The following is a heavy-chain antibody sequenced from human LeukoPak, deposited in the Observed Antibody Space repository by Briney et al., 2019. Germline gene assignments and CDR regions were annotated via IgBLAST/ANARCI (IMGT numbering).Heavy chain of an antibody. J-gene: IGHJ3*02. V-gene: IGHV3-64*01. CDR3: ARAGDSRAYSFNAFDI. D-gene: IGHD3-22*01. CDR2: ISHDGGST. Sequence: GGSLRLSCAASGFTFSSYAFHWVRQAPGKGLEYVSAISHDGGSTYYANSAKDRFTISRDNSKSTLYLQMGSLRADDMAVYYCARAGDSRAYSFNAFDIWGPGTRVTVSS. CDR1: GFTFSSYA.